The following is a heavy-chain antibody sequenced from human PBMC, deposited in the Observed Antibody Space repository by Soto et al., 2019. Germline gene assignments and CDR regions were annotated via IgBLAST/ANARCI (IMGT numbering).Heavy chain of an antibody. D-gene: IGHD3-22*01. CDR1: GFTFSSYA. CDR2: ISGSGGST. V-gene: IGHV3-23*01. CDR3: AKAARDSSCYYGAVSYDYYYGMDV. Sequence: PGGSLRLSCAASGFTFSSYAMSWVRQAPGKGLEWVSAISGSGGSTYYADSVKGRFTISRDNSKNTLYLQMNSLRAEVTAVYYCAKAARDSSCYYGAVSYDYYYGMDVWGQGTTVTVSS. J-gene: IGHJ6*02.